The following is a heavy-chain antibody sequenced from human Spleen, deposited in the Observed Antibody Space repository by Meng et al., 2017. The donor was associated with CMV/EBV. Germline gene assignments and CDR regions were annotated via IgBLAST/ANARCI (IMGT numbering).Heavy chain of an antibody. CDR3: AREDRYNWNYDWFDP. CDR1: GGSISSGDYY. D-gene: IGHD1-7*01. CDR2: IYYSGST. J-gene: IGHJ5*02. Sequence: QVQLQESGPGLVKPSPXLSLTCTVSGGSISSGDYYWSWIRQPPGKGLEWIGYIYYSGSTYYNPSLKSRVTISVDTSKNQFSLKLSSVTAADTAVYYCAREDRYNWNYDWFDPWGQGTLVIVSS. V-gene: IGHV4-30-4*08.